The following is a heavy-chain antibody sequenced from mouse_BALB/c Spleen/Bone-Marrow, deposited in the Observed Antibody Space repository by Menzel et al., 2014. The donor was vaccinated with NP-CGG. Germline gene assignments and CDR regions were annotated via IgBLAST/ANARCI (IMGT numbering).Heavy chain of an antibody. V-gene: IGHV1S81*02. CDR3: TRSTMITYLDY. Sequence: QVQLKDSGAEPVKPGASVKLPCKASGYTFTSYYMYWVKQRPGQGLEWIGEINPSNGGTNFNEKFKSKATLTVDKSSSTAYMQRSSLTSEDSAVYYCTRSTMITYLDYWGQGTTLTVSS. CDR1: GYTFTSYY. CDR2: INPSNGGT. J-gene: IGHJ2*01. D-gene: IGHD2-4*01.